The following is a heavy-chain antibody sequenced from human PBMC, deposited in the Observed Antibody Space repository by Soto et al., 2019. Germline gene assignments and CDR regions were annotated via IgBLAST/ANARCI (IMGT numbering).Heavy chain of an antibody. V-gene: IGHV4-39*01. Sequence: QLQLQESGPGLVKPSETLSLTCTVSGGSISNNNYYWGWIRQPPGKGLEWIGSISYSGSIHYNPSLKSRVTISVDTSKNQFSLRLNSVTAADTAVYYCARPFIVGVGGGFDIWGQGTMGAVSS. D-gene: IGHD1-26*01. J-gene: IGHJ3*02. CDR1: GGSISNNNYY. CDR3: ARPFIVGVGGGFDI. CDR2: ISYSGSI.